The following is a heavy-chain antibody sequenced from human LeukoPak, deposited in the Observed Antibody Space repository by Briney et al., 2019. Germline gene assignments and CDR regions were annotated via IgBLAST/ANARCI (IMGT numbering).Heavy chain of an antibody. CDR3: ARGPLNDSSGLDQYYFDY. Sequence: PSETLSLTCAVYGGSFSGYYWSWIRQPPGKGLEWIGEINHSGSTNYNPSLKSRVTISEDTSKNQFSLKLSSVTAADTAVYYCARGPLNDSSGLDQYYFDYWGQGTLVTVSS. CDR2: INHSGST. D-gene: IGHD3-22*01. CDR1: GGSFSGYY. V-gene: IGHV4-34*01. J-gene: IGHJ4*02.